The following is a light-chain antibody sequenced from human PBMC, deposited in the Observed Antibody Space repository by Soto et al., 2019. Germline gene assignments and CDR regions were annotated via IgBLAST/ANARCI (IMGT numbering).Light chain of an antibody. Sequence: EILLTQSPSTLPVSPWERSTLSFMASQSVGSNLAWFQRKPGQAPRLLIYGSSTRATGVPARFSGSGSGADFTLTISSLQSEDFAVYYCQQYNNWPITFGQGTRLEIK. CDR2: GSS. CDR1: QSVGSN. CDR3: QQYNNWPIT. V-gene: IGKV3-15*01. J-gene: IGKJ5*01.